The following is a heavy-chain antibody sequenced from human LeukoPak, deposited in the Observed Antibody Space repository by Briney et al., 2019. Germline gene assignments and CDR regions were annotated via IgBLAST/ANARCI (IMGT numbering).Heavy chain of an antibody. CDR2: IWFSGTNN. CDR1: GFTFSSYA. Sequence: GGSLRLSCAASGFTFSSYAMHWVRQAPGKGLEWVAVIWFSGTNNHYVDSVRGRFTISRDNSKNTLYLQMNSLRAEDTAVYYCARDCGDGYCSSTSWGYYYYYMDVWGKGTTVTVSS. D-gene: IGHD2-2*03. J-gene: IGHJ6*03. V-gene: IGHV3-30*04. CDR3: ARDCGDGYCSSTSWGYYYYYMDV.